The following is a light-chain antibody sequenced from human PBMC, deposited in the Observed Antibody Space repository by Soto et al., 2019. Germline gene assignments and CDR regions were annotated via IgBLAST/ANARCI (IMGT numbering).Light chain of an antibody. V-gene: IGLV2-14*01. CDR3: SSYTNNQRL. CDR1: SSDIGGHNY. Sequence: SALTQPASVSGSPGQSITISCTGTSSDIGGHNYVSWYQQHPGKAPKLMIYEVNNRPSGVSSRFSGSKSGNTASLTISGLQAEDEADYYCSSYTNNQRLFGGGTKVTVL. CDR2: EVN. J-gene: IGLJ3*02.